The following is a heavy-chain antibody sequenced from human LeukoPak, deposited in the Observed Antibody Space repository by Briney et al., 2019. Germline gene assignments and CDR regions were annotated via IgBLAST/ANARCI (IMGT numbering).Heavy chain of an antibody. CDR3: ARAMGPQRGNYYYYYYMDV. Sequence: ASVKVSCKASGGTFSSYAISWVRQAPGQGLEWMGGIIPIFGTANYAQKFQGRVTITADESTSTAYMELSSLRSEDTAVYYCARAMGPQRGNYYYYYYMDVWGKGTTVTVSS. CDR1: GGTFSSYA. CDR2: IIPIFGTA. D-gene: IGHD6-25*01. V-gene: IGHV1-69*01. J-gene: IGHJ6*03.